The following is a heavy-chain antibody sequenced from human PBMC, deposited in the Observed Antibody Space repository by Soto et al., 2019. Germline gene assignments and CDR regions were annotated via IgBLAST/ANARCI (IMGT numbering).Heavy chain of an antibody. V-gene: IGHV2-5*05. D-gene: IGHD5-18*01. J-gene: IGHJ4*02. CDR3: AHVDKALPTDY. Sequence: QITLKESGPPLVKPTQTLTLTCTFSGFSLSTSGVGLAWISQPPGKALEWLALIYWDTDKHYGPSVEGRLTITKYTSINPVVLTMTNMDPVDTGTYYCAHVDKALPTDYWCQGTLVTVSS. CDR2: IYWDTDK. CDR1: GFSLSTSGVG.